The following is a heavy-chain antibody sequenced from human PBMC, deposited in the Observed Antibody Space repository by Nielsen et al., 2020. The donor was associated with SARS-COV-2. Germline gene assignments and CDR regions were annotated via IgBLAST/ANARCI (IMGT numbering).Heavy chain of an antibody. Sequence: WIRQPPGKGLEWVAVIWYDGSNKYYADSVKGRFTISRDNPKNTLYLQMNSLRAEDTAVYYCARDYDFWSGGDYYYYGMDVWGQGTTVTVSS. D-gene: IGHD3-3*01. J-gene: IGHJ6*02. CDR2: IWYDGSNK. V-gene: IGHV3-33*01. CDR3: ARDYDFWSGGDYYYYGMDV.